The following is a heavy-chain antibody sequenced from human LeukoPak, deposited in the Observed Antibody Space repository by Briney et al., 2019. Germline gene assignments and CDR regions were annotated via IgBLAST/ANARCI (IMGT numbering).Heavy chain of an antibody. CDR1: GGSISSHY. J-gene: IGHJ4*02. V-gene: IGHV4-59*11. CDR2: VLDNVRT. Sequence: SETLSLTCSVSGGSISSHYWSWVRQPPGKGLEWIGYVLDNVRTKDNPSLNSRFTLSADTSKNQFSLRLTSVTAADTAVYYCATIKRGNIFGFFDFWGQGILVTVSS. CDR3: ATIKRGNIFGFFDF. D-gene: IGHD5-18*01.